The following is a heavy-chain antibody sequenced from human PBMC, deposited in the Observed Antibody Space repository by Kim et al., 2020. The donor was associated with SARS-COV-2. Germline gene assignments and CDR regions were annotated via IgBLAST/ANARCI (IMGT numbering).Heavy chain of an antibody. V-gene: IGHV4-39*01. Sequence: KSRVTISVDTSKNQFSLKLSSVTAADTAVYYCARLEFCSSTSCYGGRFDYWGQGTLVTVSS. CDR3: ARLEFCSSTSCYGGRFDY. D-gene: IGHD2-2*01. J-gene: IGHJ4*02.